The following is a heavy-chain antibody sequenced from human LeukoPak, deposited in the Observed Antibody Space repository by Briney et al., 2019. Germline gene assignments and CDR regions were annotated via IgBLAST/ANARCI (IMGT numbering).Heavy chain of an antibody. J-gene: IGHJ5*01. CDR3: ARDVDSSMVTNWFDS. Sequence: GASVKVSCKASGGTFISYSFSWVRQAPGQGLEWLGGIIVIFGTPNYPQKFHGRVTITADESTSTVYMELSSLRSEDTAMYYCARDVDSSMVTNWFDSWGQGTRVTASS. CDR1: GGTFISYS. CDR2: IIVIFGTP. V-gene: IGHV1-69*13. D-gene: IGHD5-18*01.